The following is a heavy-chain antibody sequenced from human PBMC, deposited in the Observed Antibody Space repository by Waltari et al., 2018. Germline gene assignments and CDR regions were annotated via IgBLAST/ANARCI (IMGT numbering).Heavy chain of an antibody. CDR2: IYSGGDT. D-gene: IGHD7-27*01. V-gene: IGHV3-53*01. CDR3: ATWTGGSLGAFDN. Sequence: EVQLVESGGGLIQPGGSLRLSCEVSGFTVSNDYIGWVRQAAGKGLEWVSVIYSGGDTYDADAVRGRFTSARDNSKNTLYLQMNSLRVEDTALYYCATWTGGSLGAFDNWGQGTMVTVSS. J-gene: IGHJ3*02. CDR1: GFTVSNDY.